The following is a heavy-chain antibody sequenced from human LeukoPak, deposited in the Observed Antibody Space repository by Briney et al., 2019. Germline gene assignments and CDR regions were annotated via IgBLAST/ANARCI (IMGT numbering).Heavy chain of an antibody. CDR2: IYYSGST. D-gene: IGHD3-10*01. V-gene: IGHV4-31*03. CDR1: GGSISSGGYY. CDR3: ARVAVRGVLTDY. J-gene: IGHJ4*02. Sequence: SETLSLTCTVSGGSISSGGYYWSWIRRHPGKGLEWIGYIYYSGSTYYNPSLKSRVTISVDTSKNQFSLKLSSVTAADTAVYYCARVAVRGVLTDYWGQGTLVTVSS.